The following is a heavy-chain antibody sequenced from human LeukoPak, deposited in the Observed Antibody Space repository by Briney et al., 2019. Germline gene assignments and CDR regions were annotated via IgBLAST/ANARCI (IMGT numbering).Heavy chain of an antibody. CDR3: ARTYYDYVWGSSGGVFDY. V-gene: IGHV4-59*01. CDR1: GGSISSYY. J-gene: IGHJ4*02. Sequence: AETLSLTCTVSGGSISSYYWSWIRQPPGKGLEWIGYIYYSGSTNYNPSLKSRVTIPVDTSKNQFSLKLSSVTAADTAVYYCARTYYDYVWGSSGGVFDYWGQGTLVTVSS. CDR2: IYYSGST. D-gene: IGHD3-16*01.